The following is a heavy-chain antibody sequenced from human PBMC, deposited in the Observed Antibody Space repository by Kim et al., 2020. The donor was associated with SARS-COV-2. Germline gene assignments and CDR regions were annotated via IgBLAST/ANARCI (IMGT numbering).Heavy chain of an antibody. Sequence: GGSLRLSCEASGFTFSSYSMNWVRQAPGKGLEWVSSISSSSSYIYYADSVKGRFTISRDNAKNSLYLQMNSLRAEDTAVYYCARSHVDTAMFGVFYYWGQGTLVTVSS. CDR2: ISSSSSYI. D-gene: IGHD5-18*01. CDR3: ARSHVDTAMFGVFYY. V-gene: IGHV3-21*01. J-gene: IGHJ4*02. CDR1: GFTFSSYS.